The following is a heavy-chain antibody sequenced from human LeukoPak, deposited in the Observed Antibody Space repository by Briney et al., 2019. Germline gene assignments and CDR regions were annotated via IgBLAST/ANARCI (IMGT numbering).Heavy chain of an antibody. V-gene: IGHV5-51*01. J-gene: IGHJ6*03. Sequence: GESLKISCKGSGYSFISYWIGWVRQMPGKGPEWVGIIYPGDSETRYSPSFQGQVTISVDKSISTAYLQWSSLKASDTAVYYCARHQRDREVIFGDYYYMDGWGTGTTVTVSS. CDR2: IYPGDSET. CDR3: ARHQRDREVIFGDYYYMDG. D-gene: IGHD3-10*01. CDR1: GYSFISYW.